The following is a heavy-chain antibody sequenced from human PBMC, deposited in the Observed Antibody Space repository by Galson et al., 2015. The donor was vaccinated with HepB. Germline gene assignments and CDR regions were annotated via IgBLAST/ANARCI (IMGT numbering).Heavy chain of an antibody. CDR2: ISYDGSNK. CDR1: GFNFRSYA. V-gene: IGHV3-30*04. CDR3: ARDDYGDWGTDY. Sequence: SLRLSCAASGFNFRSYAMHWVRQAPGKGLEWVAVISYDGSNKYYADSVKGRFTISRDNSKNTLYLQMNSLRAEGTAVYYCARDDYGDWGTDYWGQGTLGTVSS. J-gene: IGHJ4*02. D-gene: IGHD4-17*01.